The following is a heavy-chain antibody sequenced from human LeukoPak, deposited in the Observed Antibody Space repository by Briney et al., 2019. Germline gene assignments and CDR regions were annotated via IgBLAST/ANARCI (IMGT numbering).Heavy chain of an antibody. Sequence: GGSLRLSCAASGFSFNDFDMHWVRQAPGKGPEWVAVISYDGKKSYYADSVKGRFTISRDNTKSTLYLHTNSLRAEDMAVYYCAEAAGAKNGADFYFEYWGQGTLVTVSS. J-gene: IGHJ4*02. V-gene: IGHV3-30*04. CDR2: ISYDGKKS. CDR3: AEAAGAKNGADFYFEY. CDR1: GFSFNDFD. D-gene: IGHD2-21*01.